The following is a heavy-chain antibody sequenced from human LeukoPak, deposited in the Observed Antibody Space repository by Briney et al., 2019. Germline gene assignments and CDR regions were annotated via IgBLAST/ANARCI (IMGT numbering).Heavy chain of an antibody. CDR1: GFTFSSYW. CDR2: IKQDGSEK. CDR3: AKARGLIGGAFDI. D-gene: IGHD3-22*01. J-gene: IGHJ3*02. V-gene: IGHV3-7*03. Sequence: PGGSLRLSCEASGFTFSSYWMSWVRQAPGKGLEWVANIKQDGSEKKYLDSVKGRFTISRDNSKNSLYLLMNSLTTEDTALYYCAKARGLIGGAFDIWGRGTMVTVSS.